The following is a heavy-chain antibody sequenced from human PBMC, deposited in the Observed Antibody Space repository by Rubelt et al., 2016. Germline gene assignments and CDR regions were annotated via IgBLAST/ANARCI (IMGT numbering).Heavy chain of an antibody. CDR1: GGSITSSTYY. CDR2: VYYSVST. V-gene: IGHV4-39*01. D-gene: IGHD6-13*01. J-gene: IGHJ4*02. Sequence: QLQLQESGPGLVKPSETLSLTCTVSGGSITSSTYYWGWIRQPPGKGLEWIGRVYYSVSTFYRPSLKSRVTISLNTSKNQFSLKLGSVTAADTAVYYCARTPGQSSWYYFDYWGQGTLVTVSS. CDR3: ARTPGQSSWYYFDY.